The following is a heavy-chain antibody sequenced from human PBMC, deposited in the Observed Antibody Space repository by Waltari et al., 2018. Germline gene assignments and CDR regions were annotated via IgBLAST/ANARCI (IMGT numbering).Heavy chain of an antibody. CDR3: QTGTTGRWGGY. J-gene: IGHJ4*02. CDR2: IYYSGST. CDR1: GGSISSSSYY. V-gene: IGHV4-39*07. D-gene: IGHD1-1*01. Sequence: QLQLQESGPGLVKPSETLSLTCTVSGGSISSSSYYWGWIRQPPGKGREWIGRIYYSGSTYYNPSLKRRVTISVDTSKNQFSLKLSSVTAADTAVYYCQTGTTGRWGGYWGQGTLVTVSS.